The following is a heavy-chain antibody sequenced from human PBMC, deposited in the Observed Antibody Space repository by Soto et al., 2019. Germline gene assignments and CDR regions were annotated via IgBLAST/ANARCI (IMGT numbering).Heavy chain of an antibody. CDR3: ARGQLLYSRGWWGNWFDP. V-gene: IGHV3-30-3*01. D-gene: IGHD6-19*01. CDR1: GFTFSSYA. Sequence: QVQLVESGGGVVQPGRSLRLSCAASGFTFSSYAMHWVRQAPGKGLEWVGVISYDGSNKYYADSVKGRFTISRDNSKNTLYLQMNSLRAEDTAVYYCARGQLLYSRGWWGNWFDPWGQGTLVTVSS. CDR2: ISYDGSNK. J-gene: IGHJ5*02.